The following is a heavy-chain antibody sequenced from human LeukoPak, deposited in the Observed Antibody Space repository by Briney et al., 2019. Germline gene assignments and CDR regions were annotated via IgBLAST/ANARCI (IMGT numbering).Heavy chain of an antibody. CDR1: GYTFTDYH. J-gene: IGHJ4*02. D-gene: IGHD5-24*01. CDR3: ARDKIGDGYGARDY. CDR2: INPNNADT. Sequence: ASVKVSCKASGYTFTDYHMHWVRQAPGQGLEWMGWINPNNADTNYAQRFQGRVTVTRDTSSTTAYMELSRVRSDDTAIYYCARDKIGDGYGARDYWGQGTQVTVSS. V-gene: IGHV1-2*02.